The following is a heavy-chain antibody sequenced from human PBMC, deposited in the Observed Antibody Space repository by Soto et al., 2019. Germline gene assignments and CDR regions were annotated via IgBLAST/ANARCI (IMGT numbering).Heavy chain of an antibody. CDR1: GGSISSYY. CDR2: IYYSGST. J-gene: IGHJ4*02. CDR3: ARVRYSYGYVSPYFDY. D-gene: IGHD5-18*01. Sequence: SETLSLTCTVSGGSISSYYWSWIRQPPGKGLEWIGYIYYSGSTNYNPSLKSRVTISVDTSKNQFSLKLSSVTAADTAVYYCARVRYSYGYVSPYFDYWGQGTLVTVSS. V-gene: IGHV4-59*01.